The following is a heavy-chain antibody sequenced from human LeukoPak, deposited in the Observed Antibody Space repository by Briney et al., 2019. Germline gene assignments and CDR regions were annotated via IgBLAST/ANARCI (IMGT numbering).Heavy chain of an antibody. V-gene: IGHV3-23*01. CDR1: GFTVSSNY. D-gene: IGHD3-22*01. CDR2: ISGSGGST. J-gene: IGHJ3*02. CDR3: AKDMRDSYDSSGTDVFDI. Sequence: GGSLRLSCAASGFTVSSNYMSWVRQAPGKGLEWVSVISGSGGSTYYADSVKGRFTISRDNSKNTLYLQMNSLRAEDTAVYYCAKDMRDSYDSSGTDVFDIWGQGTMVTVSS.